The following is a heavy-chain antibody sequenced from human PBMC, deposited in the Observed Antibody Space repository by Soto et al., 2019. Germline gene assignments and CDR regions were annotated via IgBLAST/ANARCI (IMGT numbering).Heavy chain of an antibody. V-gene: IGHV4-30-4*01. Sequence: QVQLLESGPGLVKPSQTLSLTCSVSGDSISTVDYFWAWVRQPPGQALEYIGYIYKSATTYYNPSFESRVAISLDTSKSQFSLNVTSLTAADPAVYFCSRGRYCLTGRCFPNWFDSWGQGTLVTVS. D-gene: IGHD7-27*01. CDR1: GDSISTVDYF. CDR2: IYKSATT. CDR3: SRGRYCLTGRCFPNWFDS. J-gene: IGHJ5*01.